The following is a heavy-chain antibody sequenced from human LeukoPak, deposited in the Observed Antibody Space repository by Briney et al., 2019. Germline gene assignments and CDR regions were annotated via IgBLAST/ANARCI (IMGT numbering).Heavy chain of an antibody. V-gene: IGHV4-59*01. J-gene: IGHJ4*02. CDR1: GGSIRSYY. CDR2: IYYSGST. CDR3: ARVLPYSSGWGVDH. Sequence: PSETLSLTCTVSGGSIRSYYWSWIRQPPGKGLEWMGCIYYSGSTNYNPSLKSRVTISVDTSRNQFSLNVSSVTAADTAVYYCARVLPYSSGWGVDHWGQGTLVTVSS. D-gene: IGHD6-19*01.